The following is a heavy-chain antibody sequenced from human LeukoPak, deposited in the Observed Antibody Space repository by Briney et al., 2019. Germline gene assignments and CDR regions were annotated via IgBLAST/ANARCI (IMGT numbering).Heavy chain of an antibody. CDR1: GGSISNDRCY. CDR3: ARRDNYYGMDV. CDR2: VYYTGST. J-gene: IGHJ6*02. Sequence: SETLSLTCTVSGGSISNDRCYWGWVRQPPGKGLEWIGSVYYTGSTYYNRSLKNRVTVSVDTSKNQFSLKLSSMTATDAAVFYCARRDNYYGMDVWGQGITISVSS. D-gene: IGHD2-21*02. V-gene: IGHV4-39*01.